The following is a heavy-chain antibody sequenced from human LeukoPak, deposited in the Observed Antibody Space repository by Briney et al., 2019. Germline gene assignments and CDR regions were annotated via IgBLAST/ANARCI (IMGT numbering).Heavy chain of an antibody. Sequence: PGGSLRLSCVASGFTVTNNYMSWVRQAPGKGLEWVSVIYSGGSTHYADSVKGRFTISRDNSKNTLYLQMTSLRAGDTAVYYCARDRGAAAGDWGQGPLVSVSS. J-gene: IGHJ4*02. V-gene: IGHV3-53*01. CDR1: GFTVTNNY. CDR3: ARDRGAAAGD. CDR2: IYSGGST. D-gene: IGHD6-13*01.